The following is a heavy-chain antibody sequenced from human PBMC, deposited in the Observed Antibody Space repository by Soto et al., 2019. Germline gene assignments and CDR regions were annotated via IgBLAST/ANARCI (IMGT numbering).Heavy chain of an antibody. V-gene: IGHV1-8*01. CDR3: VSGVITTGAFDI. D-gene: IGHD3-22*01. CDR2: MNPNSGNT. CDR1: GYTFTSYD. J-gene: IGHJ3*02. Sequence: ASVKVSCKASGYTFTSYDINWVRQATGQGLEWMGWMNPNSGNTNYAQKLQGRVTMTTDTSTSTAYMELRSLRSDDTAVYYCVSGVITTGAFDIWGQGTMVTVSS.